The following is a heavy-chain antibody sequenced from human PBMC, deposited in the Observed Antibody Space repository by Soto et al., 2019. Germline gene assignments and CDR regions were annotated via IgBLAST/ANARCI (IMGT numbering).Heavy chain of an antibody. V-gene: IGHV1-46*01. D-gene: IGHD4-17*01. CDR2: IKPTGGTT. J-gene: IGHJ6*02. CDR3: ARETVDNYHGMDV. CDR1: GYTFTTYY. Sequence: QVQLVQSGAEVKKPGASVQLSCTASGYTFTTYYMHWVRQAPGQGPEWMGVIKPTGGTTTYAQKFQGRVTMTRDTSTSTVYMELRSLRSDDTAVYYCARETVDNYHGMDVWGQGTTVIVSS.